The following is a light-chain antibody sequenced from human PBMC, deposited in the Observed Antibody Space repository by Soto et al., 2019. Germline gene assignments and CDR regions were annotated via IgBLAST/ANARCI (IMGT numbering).Light chain of an antibody. CDR2: DAS. Sequence: MTQSPATLSASVGDRVTITCRASQSISSWLAWYQQKPGKAPKLLIYDASSLESGVPSRFSGSGSGTEFTLTISSLQPDDFATYYCQPYNSYSRSFGQGTKVDIK. J-gene: IGKJ1*01. CDR1: QSISSW. CDR3: QPYNSYSRS. V-gene: IGKV1-5*01.